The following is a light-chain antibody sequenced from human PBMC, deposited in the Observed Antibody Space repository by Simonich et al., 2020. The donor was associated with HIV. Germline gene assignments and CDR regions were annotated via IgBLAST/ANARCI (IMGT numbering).Light chain of an antibody. CDR2: EVS. CDR3: STFAGSKV. V-gene: IGLV2-8*01. Sequence: QSSLTQPPSASGSPGQSVTISCTGTSSDVGAHNPVSWYQQHPGKAPKLMIYEVSKRPSGVPDRFSGSKSGNTASLTVSGLQADDEADYYCSTFAGSKVFGGGTKLTVL. J-gene: IGLJ3*02. CDR1: SSDVGAHNP.